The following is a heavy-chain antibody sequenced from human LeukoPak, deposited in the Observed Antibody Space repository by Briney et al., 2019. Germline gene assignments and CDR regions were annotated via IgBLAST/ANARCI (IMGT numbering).Heavy chain of an antibody. Sequence: GGSLRLSCAASGFTFSDPYMSWIRQAPGKGLEYLSYISPDGKSISYTDPVKGRFTISRDNAKNSLYLQMTSLRAEDTAIYYCARTARLLEYWGQGTLVTVSS. D-gene: IGHD6-6*01. CDR2: ISPDGKSI. CDR3: ARTARLLEY. V-gene: IGHV3-11*01. CDR1: GFTFSDPY. J-gene: IGHJ4*02.